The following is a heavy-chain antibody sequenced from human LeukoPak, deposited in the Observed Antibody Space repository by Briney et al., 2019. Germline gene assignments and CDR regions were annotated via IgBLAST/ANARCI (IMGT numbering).Heavy chain of an antibody. V-gene: IGHV1-2*02. CDR1: GYTFTSYD. J-gene: IGHJ4*02. CDR3: AREPPGIAVADY. Sequence: GASVKVSCKASGYTFTSYDINWVRQATGQGLEWMGWINPNSGGTNYAQKFQGRVTMTRDTSISTAYMELSRLRSDDTAVYYCAREPPGIAVADYWGQGTLVTVSS. D-gene: IGHD6-19*01. CDR2: INPNSGGT.